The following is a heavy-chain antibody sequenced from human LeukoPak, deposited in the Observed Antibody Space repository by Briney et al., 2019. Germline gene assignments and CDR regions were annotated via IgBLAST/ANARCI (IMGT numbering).Heavy chain of an antibody. Sequence: ASVKVSCKASGYTFTGYYMHWVRQAPGQGLEWMGWINPNSGGTNYAQKFQGWVTMTRDTSISTAYMELSRLRSGDTAVYYCASRKTIVGAAGDAFDIWGQGTMVTVSS. CDR1: GYTFTGYY. CDR2: INPNSGGT. D-gene: IGHD1-26*01. CDR3: ASRKTIVGAAGDAFDI. V-gene: IGHV1-2*04. J-gene: IGHJ3*02.